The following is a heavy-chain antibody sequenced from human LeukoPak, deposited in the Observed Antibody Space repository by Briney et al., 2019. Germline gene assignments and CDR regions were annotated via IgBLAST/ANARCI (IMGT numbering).Heavy chain of an antibody. V-gene: IGHV4-31*03. CDR1: GASISSGGTF. J-gene: IGHJ3*01. Sequence: SETLSLTCTVSGASISSGGTFWTWIRQHPGKGLEWIAYISDSGSTYYHPSLKSRGTISEDTSKNQFSLKVTSVTAADTAVYYCARPYGSGSYTFDAFDVWGQGTMVTVSS. CDR2: ISDSGST. D-gene: IGHD3-10*01. CDR3: ARPYGSGSYTFDAFDV.